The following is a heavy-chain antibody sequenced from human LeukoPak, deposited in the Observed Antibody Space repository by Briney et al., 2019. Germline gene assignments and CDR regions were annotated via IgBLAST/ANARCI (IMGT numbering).Heavy chain of an antibody. CDR1: GGTFSSYA. CDR2: IIPIFGTA. D-gene: IGHD4-17*01. Sequence: SVKFSCKASGGTFSSYAISWVRQAPGQGLEWMGGIIPIFGTANYAQKFQGRVTITTDESTSTAYMELSSLRSEDTAVYYCARESTVTIGFDYWGQGTLVTVSS. CDR3: ARESTVTIGFDY. J-gene: IGHJ4*02. V-gene: IGHV1-69*05.